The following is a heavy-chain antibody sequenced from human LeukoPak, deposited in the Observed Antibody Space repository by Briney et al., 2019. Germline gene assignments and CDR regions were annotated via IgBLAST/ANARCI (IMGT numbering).Heavy chain of an antibody. V-gene: IGHV4-39*01. D-gene: IGHD6-13*01. CDR2: IYYSGNT. J-gene: IGHJ5*02. Sequence: SETLSLTCTVSGGSISSSSHYWGWIRQPPGKGLECIGYIYYSGNTYYNPSLKSRVTISVDTSKNQFSLKLSSVTAADTAVYYCAQSLGSSNWIGNWFDPWGQGTLVTVSS. CDR3: AQSLGSSNWIGNWFDP. CDR1: GGSISSSSHY.